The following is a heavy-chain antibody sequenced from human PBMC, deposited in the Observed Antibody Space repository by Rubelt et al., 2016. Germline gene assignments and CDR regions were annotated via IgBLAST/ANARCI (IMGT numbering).Heavy chain of an antibody. CDR3: ARAPGWFDP. Sequence: QVQLQESGPGLVKPSGTLSLTCAVSGDSIINSNWWSWVRQPPGKGLEWIWEIFHSGSTNYNPSLKSRVTILVGTSNNQFSLKLSSVTAADTAVYYCARAPGWFDPWGQGTLVTVSS. V-gene: IGHV4-4*02. CDR1: GDSIINSNW. J-gene: IGHJ5*02. CDR2: IFHSGST.